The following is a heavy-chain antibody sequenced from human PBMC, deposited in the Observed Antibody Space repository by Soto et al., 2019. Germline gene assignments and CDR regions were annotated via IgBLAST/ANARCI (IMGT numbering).Heavy chain of an antibody. CDR1: GFTFSNAW. J-gene: IGHJ4*02. CDR3: TTGGPNLYSSRPHPAHRAGLEIDY. CDR2: IKSKTDGGTT. Sequence: EVQLVESGGGLVKPGGSLRLSCAASGFTFSNAWMSWVRQAPGKGLEWVGRIKSKTDGGTTDYAAPVKGRFTISRDDSKNTLYLQMNSLKTEDTAVYYCTTGGPNLYSSRPHPAHRAGLEIDYWGQGTLVTVSS. D-gene: IGHD6-13*01. V-gene: IGHV3-15*01.